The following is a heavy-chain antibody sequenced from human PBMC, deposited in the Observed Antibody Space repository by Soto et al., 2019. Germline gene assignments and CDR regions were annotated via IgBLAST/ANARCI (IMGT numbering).Heavy chain of an antibody. CDR1: GFTFSSYA. CDR2: ISGSGGST. J-gene: IGHJ6*02. CDR3: AKGNRIAVAGGPYPRDYYYYYGMDV. V-gene: IGHV3-23*01. D-gene: IGHD6-19*01. Sequence: PGGSLRLSCAASGFTFSSYAMSWVRQAPGTGLEWVSAISGSGGSTYYADSVKGRFTISRDNSKNTLYLQMNSLRAEDTAVYYCAKGNRIAVAGGPYPRDYYYYYGMDVWGQGTTVTVS.